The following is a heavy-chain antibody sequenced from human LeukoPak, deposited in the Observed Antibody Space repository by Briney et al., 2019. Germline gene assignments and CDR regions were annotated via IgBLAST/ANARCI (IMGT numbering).Heavy chain of an antibody. D-gene: IGHD2-2*01. V-gene: IGHV3-23*01. CDR3: AKEGSTSHQSHYYYYGMDV. J-gene: IGHJ6*02. Sequence: GSLRLSCAASGFTFSSYAMSWVRQAPGKGLEWVSAISGRGGSTYYADSVKGRFTISRDNSKNTLYLQMNSLRAEDTAVYYCAKEGSTSHQSHYYYYGMDVWGQGTTVTVSS. CDR1: GFTFSSYA. CDR2: ISGRGGST.